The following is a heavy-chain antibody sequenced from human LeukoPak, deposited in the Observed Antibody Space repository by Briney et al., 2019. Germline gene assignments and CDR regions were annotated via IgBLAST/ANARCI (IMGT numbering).Heavy chain of an antibody. V-gene: IGHV1-69*04. Sequence: SVKVSCKASGGTFSSYAISWVRQAPGQGLEWMGRIIPILGIANYAQKFQGRVTITADKSTSTAYMELSSLRSEDTAVYYCARPGYSSSWSDAFDIWGQGTMVTVSS. CDR3: ARPGYSSSWSDAFDI. D-gene: IGHD6-13*01. CDR2: IIPILGIA. J-gene: IGHJ3*02. CDR1: GGTFSSYA.